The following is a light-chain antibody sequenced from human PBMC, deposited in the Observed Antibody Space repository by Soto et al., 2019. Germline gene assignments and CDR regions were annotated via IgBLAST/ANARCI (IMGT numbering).Light chain of an antibody. CDR1: SSDNGGYNY. CDR3: SSFSQTSTEVI. CDR2: DVT. J-gene: IGLJ2*01. Sequence: QSALTQPASVSGSPGQSITIPCTGTSSDNGGYNYVSWYQQHPGKVPKLMIYDVTNRPSGVSNRFSGSKSGITASLTISGLQAEDEAVYFCSSFSQTSTEVIFGGGTKLTVL. V-gene: IGLV2-14*03.